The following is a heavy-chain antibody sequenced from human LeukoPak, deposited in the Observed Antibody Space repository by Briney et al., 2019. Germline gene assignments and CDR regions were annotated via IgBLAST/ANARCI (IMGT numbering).Heavy chain of an antibody. V-gene: IGHV4-39*07. J-gene: IGHJ3*02. CDR2: IYYSGST. Sequence: SETLSLTCTVSGGSISSSSHYWGWIRQPPGKGLEWNGSIYYSGSTYYNPSLKSRVTISVDTSKNQFSLKVSSVTAADTAVYYCARDWDPTVTPDAFDIWGQGTMVTASS. CDR1: GGSISSSSHY. D-gene: IGHD4-17*01. CDR3: ARDWDPTVTPDAFDI.